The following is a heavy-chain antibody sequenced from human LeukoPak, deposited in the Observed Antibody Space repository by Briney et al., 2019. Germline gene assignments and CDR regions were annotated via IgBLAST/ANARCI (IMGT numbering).Heavy chain of an antibody. V-gene: IGHV3-74*01. Sequence: GGSLRLSCAASGFTPSRYYMHWVRQAPGKGLVWVSRINSDGSSTSYADSVKGRFTISRDNANNTLYLQMNRLRAEDTAMYYCARPPTSYPDWGQGTLVTVSS. J-gene: IGHJ4*02. CDR2: INSDGSST. D-gene: IGHD2-2*01. CDR3: ARPPTSYPD. CDR1: GFTPSRYY.